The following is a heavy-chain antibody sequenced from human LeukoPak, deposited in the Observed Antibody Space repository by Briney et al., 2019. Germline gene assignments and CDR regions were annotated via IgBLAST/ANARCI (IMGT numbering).Heavy chain of an antibody. V-gene: IGHV3-7*01. CDR3: ARDIDYLGYMDV. CDR2: IKQDGSEK. D-gene: IGHD2/OR15-2a*01. CDR1: GFTFSSYW. Sequence: GGSLRLSCGASGFTFSSYWMSGVRQAPGKGLHWVANIKQDGSEKYYVDSVKGRFTISRDNAKNSLYLQMNSLRAEDTAVYYCARDIDYLGYMDVWGKGTTVTVSS. J-gene: IGHJ6*03.